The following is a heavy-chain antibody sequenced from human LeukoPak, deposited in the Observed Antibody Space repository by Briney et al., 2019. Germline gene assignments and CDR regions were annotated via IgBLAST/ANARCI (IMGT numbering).Heavy chain of an antibody. D-gene: IGHD1-26*01. CDR2: IIPIFGTA. CDR3: ARQVGGSSHFDY. V-gene: IGHV1-69*05. Sequence: ASVKVSCKASGGTFSSYAISWVRQARGQGLEWMGGIIPIFGTANYAQKFQGRVTITTDESTSTAYMELSSLRSEDTAVYYCARQVGGSSHFDYWGKGTLVTVSS. CDR1: GGTFSSYA. J-gene: IGHJ4*02.